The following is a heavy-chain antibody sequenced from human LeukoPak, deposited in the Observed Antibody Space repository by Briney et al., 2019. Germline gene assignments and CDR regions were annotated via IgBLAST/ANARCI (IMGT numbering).Heavy chain of an antibody. Sequence: MASETLSLTCTVSGDPISNSDYYWGWIRQPPGKGLEWIALINYSGRTFYNPSLRGRVTISVDMSKNQFSLNLNSVTAADTAVYYCARRRKDLNWFDPWGQGTLVTVSS. CDR1: GDPISNSDYY. CDR2: INYSGRT. CDR3: ARRRKDLNWFDP. V-gene: IGHV4-39*01. J-gene: IGHJ5*02.